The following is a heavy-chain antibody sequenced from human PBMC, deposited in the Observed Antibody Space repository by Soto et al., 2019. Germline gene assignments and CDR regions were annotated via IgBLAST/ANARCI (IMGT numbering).Heavy chain of an antibody. V-gene: IGHV3-33*01. CDR1: GFTFSNYG. D-gene: IGHD6-19*01. J-gene: IGHJ6*02. CDR3: ARDDMPGRAVAIYGMDV. CDR2: IWYDGSNK. Sequence: QVQLVESGGGVVQPGRSLRLSCAASGFTFSNYGMHWVRQAPGKGLEWVAVIWYDGSNKYYADSVKGRFTISRDNSKNTRYLQMNSLRAEDTAVYYCARDDMPGRAVAIYGMDVWGQGTTVTVSS.